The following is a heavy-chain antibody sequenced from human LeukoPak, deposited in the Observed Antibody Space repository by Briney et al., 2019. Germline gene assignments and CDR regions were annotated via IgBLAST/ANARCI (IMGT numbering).Heavy chain of an antibody. CDR1: GGSISSYY. J-gene: IGHJ6*03. CDR3: ARESQYYDFWSGYSEYYYYYYMDV. Sequence: SETLSLTCTVSGGSISSYYWSWIRQPPGKGLEWIGYIYYSGSTNYNPSLKSRVTIPVDTSKNQFSLKLSSVTAADTAVYYCARESQYYDFWSGYSEYYYYYYMDVWGKGTTVTVCS. CDR2: IYYSGST. D-gene: IGHD3-3*01. V-gene: IGHV4-59*01.